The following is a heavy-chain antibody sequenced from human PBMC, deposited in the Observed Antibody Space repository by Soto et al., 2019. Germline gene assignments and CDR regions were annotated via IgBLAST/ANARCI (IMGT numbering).Heavy chain of an antibody. CDR1: GGSISSDS. CDR3: ARDRDGYNGDYFDY. V-gene: IGHV4-59*01. J-gene: IGHJ4*02. D-gene: IGHD5-12*01. Sequence: SETLSLTCTASGGSISSDSWSWFRQTPGKGLEWIGYMYISGTTNYNPSVKRRVTISVDTSKNQFSLKLSSVTAADTVVYYWARDRDGYNGDYFDYWGQGTLVTFSS. CDR2: MYISGTT.